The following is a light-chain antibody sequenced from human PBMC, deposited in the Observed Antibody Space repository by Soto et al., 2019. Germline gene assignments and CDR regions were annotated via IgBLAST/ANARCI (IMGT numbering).Light chain of an antibody. CDR2: DVS. V-gene: IGLV2-14*03. J-gene: IGLJ1*01. CDR3: SSYTASSTYV. CDR1: SSDVGGYNY. Sequence: QSVRTQPASVSGSPGQSITISCTGTSSDVGGYNYVSWYQHHPGKSPKLMIFDVSNRPSGVSNRFSGSKSGNTASLTISGLQAEDEADYYCSSYTASSTYVFGTGTNVTDL.